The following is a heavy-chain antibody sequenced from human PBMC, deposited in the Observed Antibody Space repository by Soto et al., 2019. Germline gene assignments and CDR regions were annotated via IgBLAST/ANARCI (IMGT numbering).Heavy chain of an antibody. V-gene: IGHV4-39*02. Sequence: SETLSLTCSVSGGFVSSSSYSWGWIRQSPGKGMEWIGTMYSSENTFYNPSLLSRVTISVDTSKNVFSLRLSSVTAADTAVYYCAREGVSSSWYNYYGMDVWGQGTTVTVSS. CDR2: MYSSENT. J-gene: IGHJ6*02. CDR1: GGFVSSSSYS. CDR3: AREGVSSSWYNYYGMDV. D-gene: IGHD6-13*01.